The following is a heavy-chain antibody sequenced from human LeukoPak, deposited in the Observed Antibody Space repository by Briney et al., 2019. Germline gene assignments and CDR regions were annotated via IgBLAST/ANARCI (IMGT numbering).Heavy chain of an antibody. J-gene: IGHJ4*02. V-gene: IGHV3-74*01. D-gene: IGHD2-2*01. Sequence: QSGGSLRLSCTASGFTFSTYCMHWVRQAPGKGLAWVSQICTDGTTIKYADSVKGRFTISRDNAKNTLYLQMNSLRVEDTAVYYCVRGVPVTPGIDYWGQGTLVTVSS. CDR1: GFTFSTYC. CDR3: VRGVPVTPGIDY. CDR2: ICTDGTTI.